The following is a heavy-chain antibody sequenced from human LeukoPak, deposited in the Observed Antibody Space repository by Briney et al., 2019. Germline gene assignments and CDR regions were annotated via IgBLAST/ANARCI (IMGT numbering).Heavy chain of an antibody. Sequence: PSETLSLTCTVSGGSISSSSYYWGWIRQPPGKGLEWIGSIYYSGSTYYNPSLKSRVTISVDTSKNQFSLKLSSVTAADTAVYYCARAVAASRNFDYWGQGTLVTVSS. CDR3: ARAVAASRNFDY. V-gene: IGHV4-39*07. CDR1: GGSISSSSYY. J-gene: IGHJ4*02. D-gene: IGHD6-13*01. CDR2: IYYSGST.